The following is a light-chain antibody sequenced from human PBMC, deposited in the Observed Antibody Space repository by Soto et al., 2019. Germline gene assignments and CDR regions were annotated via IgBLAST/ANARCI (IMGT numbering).Light chain of an antibody. Sequence: EIVLTQSPGTLSLSPGERATLSCRASQSVSSCYLAWYQQTPGQPPRLLIYAASSRATGIPDRFSGGGSGTDFTLTISRLEPEDFPVYYCQQCGSSPWTFGQGTKVDI. CDR3: QQCGSSPWT. J-gene: IGKJ1*01. V-gene: IGKV3-20*01. CDR1: QSVSSCY. CDR2: AAS.